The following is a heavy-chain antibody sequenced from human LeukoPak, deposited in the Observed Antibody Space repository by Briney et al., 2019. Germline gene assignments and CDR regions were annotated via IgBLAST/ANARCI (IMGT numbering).Heavy chain of an antibody. CDR1: GFSISSGHY. Sequence: SETLSLTCSVSGFSISSGHYWGWIRQPPGKGLEWIGEINHSGSTNYNPSLKSRVTISVDTTKNQFSLKLSSVTAADTAVYYCARVGFRGVHHWGQGTLVTVSS. V-gene: IGHV4-38-2*02. J-gene: IGHJ4*02. CDR3: ARVGFRGVHH. D-gene: IGHD3-10*01. CDR2: INHSGST.